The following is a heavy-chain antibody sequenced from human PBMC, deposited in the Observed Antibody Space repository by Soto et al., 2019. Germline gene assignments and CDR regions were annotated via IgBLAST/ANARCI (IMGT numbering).Heavy chain of an antibody. Sequence: SVKVSCKASGGTFSSYTISWVRQAPGQGLEWMGRIIPILGIANYAQKFQGRVTITADKSTSTAYMELSSLRSEDTAVYYCARDSPYGSGSTHYYYYYGMDVWGQGTTVTVSS. D-gene: IGHD3-10*01. CDR3: ARDSPYGSGSTHYYYYYGMDV. CDR2: IIPILGIA. J-gene: IGHJ6*02. V-gene: IGHV1-69*04. CDR1: GGTFSSYT.